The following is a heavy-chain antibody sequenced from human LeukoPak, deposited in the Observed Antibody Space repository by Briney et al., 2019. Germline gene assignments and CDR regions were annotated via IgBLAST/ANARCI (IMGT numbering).Heavy chain of an antibody. J-gene: IGHJ4*02. CDR2: SYYSGIT. CDR3: ARLGSVSMPFDY. Sequence: SETLSLTCTVSGGSMNNYYWNWIRQPPGKGLEWIGYSYYSGITNYNPSLKSRVNISLDTSRNQFSLNLSSVTASDTAVYYCARLGSVSMPFDYWGQGTLVTVSS. CDR1: GGSMNNYY. V-gene: IGHV4-59*08. D-gene: IGHD2/OR15-2a*01.